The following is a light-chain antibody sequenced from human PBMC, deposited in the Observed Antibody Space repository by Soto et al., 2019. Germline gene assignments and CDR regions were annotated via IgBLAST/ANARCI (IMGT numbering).Light chain of an antibody. CDR3: QQYYPTALALT. CDR2: XAS. Sequence: DIVMTQSPDSLAVSLGERATINCKSSQSLFYKSSNKNYLAWYQQKPXQPPRLXFXXASTRESGGVPARFSGSGSGTDFTLTISNLQAEDVAVYYCQQYYPTALALTFGGGTKVDIK. J-gene: IGKJ4*01. CDR1: QSLFYKSSNKNY. V-gene: IGKV4-1*01.